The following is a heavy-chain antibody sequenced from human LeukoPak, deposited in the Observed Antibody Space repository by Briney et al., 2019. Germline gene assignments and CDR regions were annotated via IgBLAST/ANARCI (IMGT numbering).Heavy chain of an antibody. CDR1: GGSFSDYF. CDR2: INHNGST. J-gene: IGHJ5*02. Sequence: SETLSPTCAVYGGSFSDYFWSWIRQSPGKGLEWIGEINHNGSTNYNPSLKSRVTISIDTSKNQFSLKLSSVTAADTAVYYCARGDCSSTSCYLSDWFDPWGQGTLVTVSS. V-gene: IGHV4-34*01. D-gene: IGHD2-2*01. CDR3: ARGDCSSTSCYLSDWFDP.